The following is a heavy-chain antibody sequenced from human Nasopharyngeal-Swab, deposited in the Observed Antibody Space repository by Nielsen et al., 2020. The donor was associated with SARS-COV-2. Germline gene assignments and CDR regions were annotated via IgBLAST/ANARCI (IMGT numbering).Heavy chain of an antibody. Sequence: SETLSLTCTVSGGSISSSSYYWGWIRQPPGKGLEWIGSIYCSGSTYYNPSLKSRVTISVDTSKNQFSLKLSSVTAADTAVYYCARISWVWFGEFQYYFDYWGQGTLVTVSS. CDR2: IYCSGST. CDR3: ARISWVWFGEFQYYFDY. CDR1: GGSISSSSYY. J-gene: IGHJ4*02. D-gene: IGHD3-10*01. V-gene: IGHV4-39*01.